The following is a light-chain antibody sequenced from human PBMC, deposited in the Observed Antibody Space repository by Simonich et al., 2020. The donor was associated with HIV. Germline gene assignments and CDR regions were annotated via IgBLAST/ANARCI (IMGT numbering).Light chain of an antibody. Sequence: QPVLTQPPSASASLGASVTLTCTLISGYSNYKVDWYPQRPGKGPRFVMRVGTGGIVGDKGDGIPERFSVLGTGLNRYLTIKNIQEEDESDYHCGADHGSGSNFVWVFGGGTKLTVL. V-gene: IGLV9-49*01. CDR3: GADHGSGSNFVWV. CDR2: VGTGGIVG. J-gene: IGLJ3*02. CDR1: SGYSNYK.